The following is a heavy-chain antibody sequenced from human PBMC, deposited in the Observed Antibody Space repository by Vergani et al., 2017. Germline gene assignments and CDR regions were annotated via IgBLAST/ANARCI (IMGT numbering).Heavy chain of an antibody. Sequence: QVQLVQSGAEVKKPGASVKVSCKASGYTFTSYDINWVRQATGQGLEWMGIINPSGGSTSYAQKFQGRVTMTRDTSTSTVYMELSSLRSEDTAVYYCAREYCSSTSCHIPLDYWGQGTLVTVSS. CDR2: INPSGGST. V-gene: IGHV1-46*01. CDR1: GYTFTSYD. CDR3: AREYCSSTSCHIPLDY. J-gene: IGHJ4*02. D-gene: IGHD2-2*01.